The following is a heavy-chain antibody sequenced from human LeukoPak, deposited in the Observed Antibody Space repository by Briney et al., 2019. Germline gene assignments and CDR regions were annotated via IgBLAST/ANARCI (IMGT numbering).Heavy chain of an antibody. Sequence: GGSLRLSCEGSGFIFSNYWMSWVRQAPGKGLEWVANIQQHGSETYYGDSVKGRFTISRDNAKNSLYLQMNSLRAEDTAVYYCASWEGIHRFDYWGQGTLVTVSS. J-gene: IGHJ4*02. CDR2: IQQHGSET. V-gene: IGHV3-7*01. D-gene: IGHD1-26*01. CDR1: GFIFSNYW. CDR3: ASWEGIHRFDY.